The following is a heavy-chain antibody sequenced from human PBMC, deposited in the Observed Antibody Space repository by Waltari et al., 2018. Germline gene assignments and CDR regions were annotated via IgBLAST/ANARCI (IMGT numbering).Heavy chain of an antibody. D-gene: IGHD6-19*01. Sequence: EVQLVESGGALVQPGGSLRLSCVASGFPFSRLWITWVRQAPGKGLEWVANINLDGSEKYYVDSVRGRFDISRDNAKNSLYLQMNNLRAEDTAVYYCAKNRRGYDSGWSYFDYWGQGTLVTVSS. V-gene: IGHV3-7*01. J-gene: IGHJ4*02. CDR1: GFPFSRLW. CDR3: AKNRRGYDSGWSYFDY. CDR2: INLDGSEK.